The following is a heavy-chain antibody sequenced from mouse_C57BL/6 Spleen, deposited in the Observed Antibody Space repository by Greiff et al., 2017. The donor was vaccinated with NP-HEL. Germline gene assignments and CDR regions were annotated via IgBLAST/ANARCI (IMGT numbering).Heavy chain of an antibody. CDR3: ARPIFITPSWFAY. V-gene: IGHV1-26*01. CDR2: INPNNGGT. D-gene: IGHD1-1*01. CDR1: GYTFTDYY. J-gene: IGHJ3*01. Sequence: EVQLQQSGPELVKPGASVKISCKASGYTFTDYYMNWVKQSHGKSLEWIGDINPNNGGTSYNQKFKGKATLTVDKSSSTAYMELRSLTSEDSAVYYCARPIFITPSWFAYWGQGTLVTVSA.